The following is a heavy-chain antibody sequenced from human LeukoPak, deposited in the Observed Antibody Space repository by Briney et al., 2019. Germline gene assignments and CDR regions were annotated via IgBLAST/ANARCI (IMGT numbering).Heavy chain of an antibody. V-gene: IGHV3-9*01. J-gene: IGHJ3*02. CDR3: VRGSSGWGAFDI. CDR1: GFTFDDYA. D-gene: IGHD6-19*01. CDR2: ISWNSGSI. Sequence: PGRSLRLSCAASGFTFDDYAMHWVRQAPGKGLEWVSGISWNSGSIGYADSVKGRFTISRDNAKNSLYLQMNSLRAEDTAVYYCVRGSSGWGAFDIWGQGTMVTVSS.